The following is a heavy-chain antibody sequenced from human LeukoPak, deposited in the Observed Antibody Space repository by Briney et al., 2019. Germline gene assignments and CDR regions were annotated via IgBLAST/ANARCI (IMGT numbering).Heavy chain of an antibody. Sequence: PSETLSLTCAVYGGSFSGYYWSWIRQPPGKGLEWIGEINHSGSTNYNPSLKSRVTISVDTSKNQFSLKLSSVTAADTAVYYCARGWGYCSGGSCRGGAFDIWGQGTMVTVSS. CDR2: INHSGST. CDR1: GGSFSGYY. J-gene: IGHJ3*02. CDR3: ARGWGYCSGGSCRGGAFDI. V-gene: IGHV4-34*01. D-gene: IGHD2-15*01.